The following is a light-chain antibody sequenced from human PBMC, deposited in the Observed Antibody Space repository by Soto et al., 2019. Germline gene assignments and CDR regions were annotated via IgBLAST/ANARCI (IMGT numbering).Light chain of an antibody. J-gene: IGKJ1*01. CDR2: GAS. Sequence: EIVLTQSPGTLSLSPGERATLSCRASQSVSSSYLAWYQQKPGQAPRLLIYGASSRATGIPDRFSGRGSGTDFTLAISRREPEDFAVYYCQQYGSSTWTFGQGTKVEI. V-gene: IGKV3-20*01. CDR3: QQYGSSTWT. CDR1: QSVSSSY.